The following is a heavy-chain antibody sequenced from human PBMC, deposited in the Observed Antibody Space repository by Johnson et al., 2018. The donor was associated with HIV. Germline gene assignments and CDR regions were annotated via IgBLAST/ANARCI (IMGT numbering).Heavy chain of an antibody. Sequence: VQLVESGGNLVQPGRSLRLSCAASGFTFDDYAMHWVRQAPGKGPEWVSGINWNSGSRGYADSVKGRFTISRDNAKSSLYLQMNSLRAEDTALYYCVRAQFLEWLFFDAFDIWGQGTMVTVSS. D-gene: IGHD3-3*01. CDR2: INWNSGSR. CDR3: VRAQFLEWLFFDAFDI. J-gene: IGHJ3*02. CDR1: GFTFDDYA. V-gene: IGHV3-9*01.